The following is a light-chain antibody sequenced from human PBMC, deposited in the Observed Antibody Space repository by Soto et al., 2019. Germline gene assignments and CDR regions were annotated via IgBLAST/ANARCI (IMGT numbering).Light chain of an antibody. Sequence: QSALTQPASVSGSPGQSITISCTGTSSDVGGYNHVSWYQQHPGKAPKLMIYYVTDRPSGVSNRFSGSKSGNTDSLAISGLQDEDEADYYCNSYTRTNTLVFGGGTKLTVL. V-gene: IGLV2-14*03. CDR2: YVT. CDR3: NSYTRTNTLV. J-gene: IGLJ2*01. CDR1: SSDVGGYNH.